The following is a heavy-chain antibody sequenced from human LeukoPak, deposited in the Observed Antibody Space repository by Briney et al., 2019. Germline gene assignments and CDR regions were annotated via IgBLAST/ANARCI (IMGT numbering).Heavy chain of an antibody. CDR3: ARGSSLAAVARGFDY. V-gene: IGHV3-66*02. D-gene: IGHD6-19*01. Sequence: GGSLRLSCAASGFTVSSNYMGWVRQAPGKGLDWVSVIYSGGTAYYADSVKGRLTISRDSSKNILHLQMDSLAVDDTALYYCARGSSLAAVARGFDYWGQGTLVTVSS. CDR1: GFTVSSNY. J-gene: IGHJ4*02. CDR2: IYSGGTA.